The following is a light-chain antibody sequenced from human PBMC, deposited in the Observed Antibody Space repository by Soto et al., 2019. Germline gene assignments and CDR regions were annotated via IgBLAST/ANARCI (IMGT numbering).Light chain of an antibody. V-gene: IGKV3-20*01. CDR2: AAS. Sequence: EIVLTQSPGTLSLSPGERATLSCRPSQSVSSTYLDWYQQKPGQAPRLLIYAASSRATGIPDRFSGGGSATDFTLTISRLEPEDFAVYYCRHYINSQWTFGQGTKVEIK. CDR1: QSVSSTY. J-gene: IGKJ1*01. CDR3: RHYINSQWT.